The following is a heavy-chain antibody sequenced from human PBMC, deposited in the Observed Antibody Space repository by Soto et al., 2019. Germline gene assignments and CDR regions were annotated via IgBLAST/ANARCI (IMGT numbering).Heavy chain of an antibody. J-gene: IGHJ5*02. Sequence: SETLSLTCTVSGGSISTYYWSWIRQPPGKGLEWIGNIYYSGNPNYNPSLKSRVTISVDTSKNQFSLKLTSVIAADTAVYYCARGLTAFDPWGQGTLVTVSS. CDR3: ARGLTAFDP. CDR2: IYYSGNP. V-gene: IGHV4-59*01. CDR1: GGSISTYY. D-gene: IGHD1-20*01.